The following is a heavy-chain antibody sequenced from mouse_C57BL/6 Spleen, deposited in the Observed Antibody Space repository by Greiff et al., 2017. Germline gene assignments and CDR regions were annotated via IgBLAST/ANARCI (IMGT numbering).Heavy chain of an antibody. CDR1: GFTFSSYG. D-gene: IGHD1-1*01. V-gene: IGHV5-6*01. CDR2: ISSGGSYT. J-gene: IGHJ2*01. CDR3: AREWGSSPFFDY. Sequence: EVKLVESGGDLVKPGGSLKLSCAASGFTFSSYGMSWVRQTPDKRLEWVATISSGGSYTYYPDSVKGRFTISRDNAKNTLYLQMSSLKAEDTAMYYCAREWGSSPFFDYWGQGTTLTVSS.